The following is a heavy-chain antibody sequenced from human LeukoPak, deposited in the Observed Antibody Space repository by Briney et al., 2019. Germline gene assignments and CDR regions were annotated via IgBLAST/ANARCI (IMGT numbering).Heavy chain of an antibody. J-gene: IGHJ3*02. CDR1: GFTFSSYG. CDR2: ISYDGGNK. V-gene: IGHV3-30*03. CDR3: ARELLWFGELLGAFDI. D-gene: IGHD3-10*01. Sequence: PGGSLRLSCAASGFTFSSYGMHWVRQAPGKGLEWVAVISYDGGNKYYADSVKGRFTISRDSSKNTLYLQMNSLRAEDTAVYYCARELLWFGELLGAFDIWGQGTMVTVSS.